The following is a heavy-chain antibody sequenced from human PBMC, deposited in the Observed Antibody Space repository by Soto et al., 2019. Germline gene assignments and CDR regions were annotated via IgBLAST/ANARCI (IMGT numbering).Heavy chain of an antibody. D-gene: IGHD2-8*01. Sequence: PGESLKISCKGSGYSFTSYWIGWVRQMPGKGLEWMGIIYPGDSDTRYSPSFQGQVTISADKSISTAYLQWSSLKASDTAMYYCARHPYCTNGVCSSNWFDPWGQGTLVTVSS. CDR2: IYPGDSDT. J-gene: IGHJ5*02. V-gene: IGHV5-51*01. CDR3: ARHPYCTNGVCSSNWFDP. CDR1: GYSFTSYW.